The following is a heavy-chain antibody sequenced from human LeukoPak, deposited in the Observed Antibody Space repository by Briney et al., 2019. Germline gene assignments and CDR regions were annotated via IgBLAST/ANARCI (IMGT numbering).Heavy chain of an antibody. Sequence: PGGSLRLSCAASEFTFSSYGMSWVRQAPGKGLEWVSSISGSGGSTQYADSVKGRSTISRDNSKNTLYLQMNSLRAEDTAVYYCARDPAAAGNYYYYGMDVWGQGTTVTVSS. J-gene: IGHJ6*02. CDR3: ARDPAAAGNYYYYGMDV. V-gene: IGHV3-23*01. CDR2: ISGSGGST. D-gene: IGHD6-13*01. CDR1: EFTFSSYG.